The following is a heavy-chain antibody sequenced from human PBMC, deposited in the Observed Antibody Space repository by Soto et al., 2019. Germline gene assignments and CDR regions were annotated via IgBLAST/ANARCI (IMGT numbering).Heavy chain of an antibody. J-gene: IGHJ6*02. CDR2: ISAGNGNT. D-gene: IGHD3-3*01. CDR1: GYTFTSYA. V-gene: IGHV1-3*01. CDR3: ASTGDFWSGYYINYYYGMDV. Sequence: ASVKVSCKASGYTFTSYAMHWVRQAPGQRLEWMGWISAGNGNTKYSQKFQGRVTTTRDTSASTAYMELSSLRSEDTAVYYCASTGDFWSGYYINYYYGMDVWGQGTTVTVSS.